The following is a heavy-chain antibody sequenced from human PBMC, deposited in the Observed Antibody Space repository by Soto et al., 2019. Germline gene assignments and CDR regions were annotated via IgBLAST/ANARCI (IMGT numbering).Heavy chain of an antibody. CDR3: AKASVAEYIWGSYRTVDY. CDR2: ISGSGGST. CDR1: GFTFSSYA. J-gene: IGHJ4*02. D-gene: IGHD3-16*02. Sequence: GGSLRLSCAASGFTFSSYAMSWVRQAPGKGLEWVSAISGSGGSTYYADSVKGRFTISRDNSKNTLYLQMNSLRAEDTAVYYCAKASVAEYIWGSYRTVDYWGQGTLVTVSS. V-gene: IGHV3-23*01.